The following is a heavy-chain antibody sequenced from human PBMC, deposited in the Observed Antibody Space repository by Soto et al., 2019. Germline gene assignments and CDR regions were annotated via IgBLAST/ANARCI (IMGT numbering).Heavy chain of an antibody. Sequence: SDTLSLTCTVYGGSFSGYYWSWIRQPPGKGLEWIGEINHSGSTNYNPSLKSRVTISVDTSKNQFSLKLSSVTAADTAVYYCARMRFLEWGYGMDVWGQGTTVTVSS. CDR3: ARMRFLEWGYGMDV. CDR1: GGSFSGYY. J-gene: IGHJ6*02. CDR2: INHSGST. V-gene: IGHV4-34*01. D-gene: IGHD3-3*01.